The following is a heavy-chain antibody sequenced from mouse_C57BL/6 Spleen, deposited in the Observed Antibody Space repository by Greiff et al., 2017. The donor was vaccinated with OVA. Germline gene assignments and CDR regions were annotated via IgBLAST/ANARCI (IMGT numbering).Heavy chain of an antibody. CDR3: ARKSYYGSRTLDY. CDR2: INPYNGGT. Sequence: EVQLQQSGPVLVKPGASVKMSCKASGYTFTDYYMNWVKQSHGKSLEWIGVINPYNGGTSYNQKFKGKATLTVDKSSSTAYMELNSLTSEDSAVYYCARKSYYGSRTLDYWGQGTTLTVSS. D-gene: IGHD1-1*01. CDR1: GYTFTDYY. V-gene: IGHV1-19*01. J-gene: IGHJ2*01.